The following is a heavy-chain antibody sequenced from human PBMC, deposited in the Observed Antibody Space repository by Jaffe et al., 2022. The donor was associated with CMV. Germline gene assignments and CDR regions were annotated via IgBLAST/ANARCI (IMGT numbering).Heavy chain of an antibody. CDR3: VGALQQAAGTESYYYYYYMDV. Sequence: EVQLVESGGGLVKPGGSLRLSCAASGFTFSNAWMSWVRQAPGKGLEWVGRIKSKTDGGTTDYAAPVKGRFTISRDDSKNTLYLQMNSLKTEDTAVYYCVGALQQAAGTESYYYYYYMDVWGKGTTVTVSS. V-gene: IGHV3-15*01. CDR1: GFTFSNAW. J-gene: IGHJ6*03. CDR2: IKSKTDGGTT. D-gene: IGHD6-13*01.